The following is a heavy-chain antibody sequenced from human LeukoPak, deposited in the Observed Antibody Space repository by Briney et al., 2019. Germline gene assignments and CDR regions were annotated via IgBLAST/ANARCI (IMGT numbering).Heavy chain of an antibody. J-gene: IGHJ4*02. V-gene: IGHV1-2*02. CDR2: INPNSGGT. D-gene: IGHD1-1*01. Sequence: LVASVKVSCKASGYTFTGYYMHWVRQAPGQGLEWMGWINPNSGGTNYAQKFQGRVTMTRDTSISTAYMELSRLRSDDTAVYYCARATGQYRPYYFDYWGQGTLVTVSS. CDR1: GYTFTGYY. CDR3: ARATGQYRPYYFDY.